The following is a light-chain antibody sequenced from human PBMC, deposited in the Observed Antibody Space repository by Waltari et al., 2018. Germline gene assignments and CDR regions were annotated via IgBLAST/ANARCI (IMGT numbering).Light chain of an antibody. Sequence: DIQMTPSPSTLSAPVGDRVTITCRASQSVTSWLAWYQQKPGKAPELLIYKASSLESGVPSRFSGSGSGTEFTLTISGLQPDDFGTYYCQQYVSYWTFGQGTKVEIK. V-gene: IGKV1-5*03. CDR2: KAS. CDR1: QSVTSW. J-gene: IGKJ1*01. CDR3: QQYVSYWT.